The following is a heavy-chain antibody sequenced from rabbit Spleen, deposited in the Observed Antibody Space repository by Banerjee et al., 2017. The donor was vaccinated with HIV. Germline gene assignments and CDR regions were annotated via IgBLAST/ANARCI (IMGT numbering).Heavy chain of an antibody. Sequence: QEQLVESGGGLVKPEGSLKLSCIASGFSFSNKAVMCWVRQAPGKGLEWIGYIEPIFGNTYYANWVNGRFTISRTSSTTVTLRMTSLTAADRAIYFCARDLVGVIGWNFYLWGQGTLVTVS. V-gene: IGHV1S45*01. CDR1: GFSFSNKAV. J-gene: IGHJ4*01. D-gene: IGHD1-1*01. CDR3: ARDLVGVIGWNFYL. CDR2: IEPIFGNT.